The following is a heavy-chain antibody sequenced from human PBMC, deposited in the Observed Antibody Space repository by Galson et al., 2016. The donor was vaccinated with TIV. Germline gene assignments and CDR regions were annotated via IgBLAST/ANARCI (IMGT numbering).Heavy chain of an antibody. Sequence: SLRLSCAASGFSVSYKHMIWVRQAPGRGLEWVSLIYSNDDTHHAESVQGRFSISRDTSENTIYLQMNNLRVEDTAVYYCAREGRGGAYPNNFDFWGQGTLATVSS. CDR2: IYSNDDT. D-gene: IGHD4/OR15-4a*01. V-gene: IGHV3-53*01. CDR3: AREGRGGAYPNNFDF. J-gene: IGHJ4*02. CDR1: GFSVSYKH.